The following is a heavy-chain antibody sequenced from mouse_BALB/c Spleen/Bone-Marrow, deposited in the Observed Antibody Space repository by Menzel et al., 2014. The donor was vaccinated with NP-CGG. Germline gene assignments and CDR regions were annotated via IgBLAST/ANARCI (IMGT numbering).Heavy chain of an antibody. D-gene: IGHD2-1*01. Sequence: VQLQQSGAELVKPGASVKLSCTASGFNIKDTYMHWVKQRPEQGLEWIGRIDPANGNTKYDPKFQGKATITADTSSNTAYLQLSSLTSEDTAVYYCARIGNYGAWFAYWGQGTLVTVSA. CDR1: GFNIKDTY. CDR3: ARIGNYGAWFAY. V-gene: IGHV14-3*02. J-gene: IGHJ3*01. CDR2: IDPANGNT.